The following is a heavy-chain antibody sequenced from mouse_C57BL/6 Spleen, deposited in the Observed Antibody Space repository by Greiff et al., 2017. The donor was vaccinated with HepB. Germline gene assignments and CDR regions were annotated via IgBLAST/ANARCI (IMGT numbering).Heavy chain of an antibody. CDR3: ARRGYYDYDYYAMDY. V-gene: IGHV1-54*01. J-gene: IGHJ4*01. CDR2: INPGSGGT. D-gene: IGHD2-4*01. CDR1: GYAFTNYL. Sequence: QVQLQQSGAELVRPGTSVKVSCKASGYAFTNYLIEWVKQRPGQGLEWIGVINPGSGGTNYNEKFKGKATLTADKSSSTAYMQLSSLTSEDSAVYFCARRGYYDYDYYAMDYWGQGTSVTVSS.